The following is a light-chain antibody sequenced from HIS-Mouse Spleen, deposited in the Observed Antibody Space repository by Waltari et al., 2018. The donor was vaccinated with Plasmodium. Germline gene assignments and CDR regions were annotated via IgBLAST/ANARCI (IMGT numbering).Light chain of an antibody. Sequence: EIVMTQSPATLSVSPGERATLSCRASQSVSGNLAWYQQKPGQAPRLLIYGASTRATGSPARFSGSGSGTEFTLTISSLQSEDFAVYYCQQYNNWSFTFGPGTKVDIK. CDR1: QSVSGN. CDR2: GAS. J-gene: IGKJ3*01. V-gene: IGKV3-15*01. CDR3: QQYNNWSFT.